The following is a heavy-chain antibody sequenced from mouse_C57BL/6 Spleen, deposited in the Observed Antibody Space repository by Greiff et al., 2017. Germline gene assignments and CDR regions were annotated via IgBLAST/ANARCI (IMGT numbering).Heavy chain of an antibody. CDR3: ARGDYSNAWFAY. Sequence: VQLQQSGPELVKPGASVKISCKASGYAFSSSWMNWVKQRPGKGLEWIGRIYPGDGDTNYNGKFKGKATLTADKSSSTAYMQLSSLTSEDSAVYVCARGDYSNAWFAYWGQGTLVTVSA. V-gene: IGHV1-82*01. CDR1: GYAFSSSW. J-gene: IGHJ3*01. CDR2: IYPGDGDT. D-gene: IGHD2-5*01.